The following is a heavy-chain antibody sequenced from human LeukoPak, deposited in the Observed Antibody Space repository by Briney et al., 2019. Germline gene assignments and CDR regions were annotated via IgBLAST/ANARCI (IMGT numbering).Heavy chain of an antibody. D-gene: IGHD3-22*01. Sequence: GGTLRLSCAASGFTFSNSGMNWVRQAPGKGLEWVSTISGSGDSTYYADSVKGRFTSSRDNSKNTLYLQMNSLRAEDTAVYYCARERYYYDSSGYEGDYFDYWGQGTLVTVSS. CDR2: ISGSGDST. V-gene: IGHV3-23*01. CDR1: GFTFSNSG. J-gene: IGHJ4*02. CDR3: ARERYYYDSSGYEGDYFDY.